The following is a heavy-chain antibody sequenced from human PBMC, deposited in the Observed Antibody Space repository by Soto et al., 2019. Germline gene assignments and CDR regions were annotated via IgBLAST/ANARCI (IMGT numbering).Heavy chain of an antibody. CDR3: ARVLYCYDSSGGAFDI. V-gene: IGHV3-21*01. CDR1: GFTFSSYS. J-gene: IGHJ3*02. D-gene: IGHD3-22*01. CDR2: MSSSSSYI. Sequence: GGSLRLSCAASGFTFSSYSMNWVRQAPGKGLEWVSSMSSSSSYIYYADSVKGRFTISRDNAKNSLYLQMNSLIAEDTAVYYGARVLYCYDSSGGAFDIWGQGTMVTVSS.